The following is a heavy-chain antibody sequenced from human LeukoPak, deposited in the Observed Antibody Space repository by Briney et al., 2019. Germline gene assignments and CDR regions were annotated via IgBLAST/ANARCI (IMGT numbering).Heavy chain of an antibody. J-gene: IGHJ4*02. CDR2: ITSNSGTI. D-gene: IGHD2-21*01. Sequence: GGSLRLSCAAPGFTFSIYSMNWVRQAPGKGLEWISYITSNSGTIYYTDSVKGRFTISRDNAKNSLYLQMNSLRAEDTAVYYCARVAPGHDIGRGYFDYWGQGTLVTVSS. CDR3: ARVAPGHDIGRGYFDY. V-gene: IGHV3-48*01. CDR1: GFTFSIYS.